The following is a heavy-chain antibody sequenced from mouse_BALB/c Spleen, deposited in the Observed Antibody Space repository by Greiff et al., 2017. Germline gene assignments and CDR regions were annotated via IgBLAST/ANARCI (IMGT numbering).Heavy chain of an antibody. Sequence: VQLQQSGPELVKPGASVKISCKASGYSFTGYYMHWVKQSHVKSLEWIGRINPYNGATSYNQNFKDKASLTVDKSSSTAYMELHSLTSEDSAVYYCARSWDDAMDYWGQGTSVTVSS. CDR2: INPYNGAT. J-gene: IGHJ4*01. V-gene: IGHV1-31*01. D-gene: IGHD4-1*01. CDR1: GYSFTGYY. CDR3: ARSWDDAMDY.